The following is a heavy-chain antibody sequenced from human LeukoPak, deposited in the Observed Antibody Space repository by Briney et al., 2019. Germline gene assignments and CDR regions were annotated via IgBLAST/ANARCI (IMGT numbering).Heavy chain of an antibody. CDR3: ARLGGAQYYDFWSGYSNWFDP. Sequence: TSETLSLTCTVSGGSISSSSYYWGWIRQPPGKGLEWIGSIYYSGSTYYNPSLKSRVTISVDTSKNQFSLKLSSVTAADTAVYYCARLGGAQYYDFWSGYSNWFDPWGQGTLVTVSS. V-gene: IGHV4-39*07. J-gene: IGHJ5*02. D-gene: IGHD3-3*01. CDR1: GGSISSSSYY. CDR2: IYYSGST.